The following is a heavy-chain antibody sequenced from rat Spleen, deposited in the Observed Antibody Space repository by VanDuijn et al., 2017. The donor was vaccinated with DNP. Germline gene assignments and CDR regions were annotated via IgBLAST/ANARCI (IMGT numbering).Heavy chain of an antibody. V-gene: IGHV2S12*01. D-gene: IGHD4-3*01. CDR3: VRDPFNAGFDY. Sequence: QVQLKESGPGLVQPSQTLSLTCTVSGFSLPSYGVSWVRQPPGKGLEWIAAISSGGATYYNSVLKSRLSISRDTSKSHVFLEMTSLQTEDTATYYCVRDPFNAGFDYWGQGVMVTVSS. J-gene: IGHJ2*01. CDR2: ISSGGAT. CDR1: GFSLPSYG.